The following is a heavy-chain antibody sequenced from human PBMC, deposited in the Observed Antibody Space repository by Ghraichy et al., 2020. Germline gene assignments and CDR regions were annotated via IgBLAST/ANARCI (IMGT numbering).Heavy chain of an antibody. CDR2: ISGSGGST. J-gene: IGHJ4*02. CDR3: AKAGDFWSGYLDY. Sequence: GGSLRLSCAASGFTFSSYAMSWVRQAPGKGLEWVSAISGSGGSTYYADSVKGRFTISRDNSKNTLYLQMNSMRAEDTAVYYCAKAGDFWSGYLDYWGQGTLVTVSS. V-gene: IGHV3-23*01. D-gene: IGHD3-3*01. CDR1: GFTFSSYA.